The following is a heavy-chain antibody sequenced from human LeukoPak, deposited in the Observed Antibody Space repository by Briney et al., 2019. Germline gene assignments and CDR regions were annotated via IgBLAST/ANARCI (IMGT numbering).Heavy chain of an antibody. J-gene: IGHJ4*02. CDR3: ARVRVGGGRYGGLDY. CDR1: VYTFTGYY. V-gene: IGHV1-2*02. CDR2: TNPNSGGT. D-gene: IGHD1-26*01. Sequence: AAVKVSCMASVYTFTGYYMHGVGQAPRQGLWWLGWTNPNSGGTNYAEEFQDRVTMTRDKSISTAYMELSSLKSDDTAEHYCARVRVGGGRYGGLDYWGQGPLVTVSS.